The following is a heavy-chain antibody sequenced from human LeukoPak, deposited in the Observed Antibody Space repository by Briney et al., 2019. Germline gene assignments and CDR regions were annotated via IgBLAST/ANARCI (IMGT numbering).Heavy chain of an antibody. CDR3: ARDGDRYCSGGSCYYHY. J-gene: IGHJ4*02. Sequence: PGGSLRLSCAASGFTISTYGMSWVRQAPGKGLEWVSSISGGTTYYADSVKGRFTISRDNAKNSLYLQMNSLRAEDTAVYYCARDGDRYCSGGSCYYHYWGQGTLVTVSS. D-gene: IGHD2-15*01. V-gene: IGHV3-21*01. CDR2: ISGGTT. CDR1: GFTISTYG.